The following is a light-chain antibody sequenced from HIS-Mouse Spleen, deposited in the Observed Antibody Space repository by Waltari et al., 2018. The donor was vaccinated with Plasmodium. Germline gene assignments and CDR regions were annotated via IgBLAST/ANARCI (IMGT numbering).Light chain of an antibody. V-gene: IGLV2-23*01. CDR2: EGS. CDR3: CSYAGSSTYV. CDR1: SRDVGSYNL. Sequence: QSALTQPASVSGYPGQSITISCTGTSRDVGSYNLVSWYQQHPGKAPKLMIYEGSKRPSGVSNRFSGSKSGNTASLTISGLQAEDEADYYCCSYAGSSTYVFGTGTKVTVL. J-gene: IGLJ1*01.